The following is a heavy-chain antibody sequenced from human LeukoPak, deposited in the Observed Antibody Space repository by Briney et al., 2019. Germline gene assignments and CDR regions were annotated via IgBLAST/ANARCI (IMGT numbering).Heavy chain of an antibody. CDR3: AADLYDYGDYVLGY. J-gene: IGHJ4*02. V-gene: IGHV1-58*01. Sequence: SVKVSCKASGFTFTSSAVQGVRQARGQRLEWIGWIVVGGGNTNYAQKFQERVTITRDMSTSTAYMELSSLRSEDTAVYYCAADLYDYGDYVLGYWGQGTLVTVSS. CDR2: IVVGGGNT. CDR1: GFTFTSSA. D-gene: IGHD4-17*01.